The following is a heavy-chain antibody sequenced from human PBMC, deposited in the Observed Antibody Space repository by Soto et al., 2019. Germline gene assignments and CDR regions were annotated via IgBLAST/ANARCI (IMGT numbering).Heavy chain of an antibody. D-gene: IGHD1-26*01. CDR2: IWYDGSNK. V-gene: IGHV3-33*01. J-gene: IGHJ3*02. CDR1: GFTFSSYG. Sequence: GGSLRLSCAASGFTFSSYGMHWVRQAPGKGLEWVAVIWYDGSNKYYADSVKGRFTISRDNSKNTLYLQMNSLRAEDTAVYYCARDKIRGELLRGGYDAFDIWGQGTMVTV. CDR3: ARDKIRGELLRGGYDAFDI.